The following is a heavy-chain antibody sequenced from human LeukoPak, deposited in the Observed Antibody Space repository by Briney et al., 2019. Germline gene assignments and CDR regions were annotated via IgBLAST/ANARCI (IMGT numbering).Heavy chain of an antibody. CDR2: IYYSGST. V-gene: IGHV4-59*01. Sequence: PSETLSLTCTVSGGSISSYYWSWIRQPPGKGLEWIGYIYYSGSTNYNPSLKSRVTISVDTSKNQFSLKLSSVTAADTAVYYCARLATHYYYYYYMDVWGKGTTVTVSS. D-gene: IGHD3-3*02. CDR3: ARLATHYYYYYYMDV. J-gene: IGHJ6*03. CDR1: GGSISSYY.